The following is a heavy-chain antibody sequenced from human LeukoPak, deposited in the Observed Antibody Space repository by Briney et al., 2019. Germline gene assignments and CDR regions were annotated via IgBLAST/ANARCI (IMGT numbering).Heavy chain of an antibody. J-gene: IGHJ4*02. Sequence: GRSLRLSCAASGFTFSSYGMHWVRQAPGKGLEWVAVISYDGSNKYYADSVKGRFTISRDNSKNTLYLQMSSLRAEDTAVYYCAKASRVGYCSGGSCYWDYWGQGTLVTVSS. D-gene: IGHD2-15*01. CDR3: AKASRVGYCSGGSCYWDY. CDR1: GFTFSSYG. CDR2: ISYDGSNK. V-gene: IGHV3-30*18.